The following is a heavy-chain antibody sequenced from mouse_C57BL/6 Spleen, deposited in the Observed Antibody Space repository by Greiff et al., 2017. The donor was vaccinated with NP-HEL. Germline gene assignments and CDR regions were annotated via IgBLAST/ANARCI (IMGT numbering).Heavy chain of an antibody. V-gene: IGHV1-64*01. D-gene: IGHD1-1*01. J-gene: IGHJ2*01. Sequence: QVQLQQPGAELVKPGASVKLSCKASGYTFTSYWMHWVKQRPGQGLEWIGMIHPNRGSTNYNEKFKSKATLTVDKSSSTAYMQLSSLTSEDSAVYYCASYYYGSSYVDYWGQGTTLTVSS. CDR3: ASYYYGSSYVDY. CDR1: GYTFTSYW. CDR2: IHPNRGST.